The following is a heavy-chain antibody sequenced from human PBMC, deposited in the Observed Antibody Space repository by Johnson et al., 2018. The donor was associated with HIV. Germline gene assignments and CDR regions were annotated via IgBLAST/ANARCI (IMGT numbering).Heavy chain of an antibody. CDR2: ISYDGSNK. CDR3: VTADRGSA. D-gene: IGHD1-26*01. CDR1: GFTFSSYA. J-gene: IGHJ3*01. V-gene: IGHV3-30*04. Sequence: QVQLVESGGGVVQPGRSLRLSCAASGFTFSSYAMHWVRQAPGKGLEWVAVISYDGSNKYYADSVKGRFTISRDNSKNTLYLQMSSLRADDTAVYYCVTADRGSAWGQGTTVTVSS.